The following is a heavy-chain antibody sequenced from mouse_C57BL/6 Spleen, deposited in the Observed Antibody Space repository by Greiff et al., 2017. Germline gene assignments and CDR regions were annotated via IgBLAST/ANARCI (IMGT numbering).Heavy chain of an antibody. Sequence: EVQRVESGPGLVKPSQSLSLTCSVTGYSITSGYYWNWIRQFPGNKLEWMGYISYDGSNNYNPSLKNRISITRDTSKNQFFLKLNSVTTEDTATYYCAREGTGGFDYWGQGTTLTVSS. D-gene: IGHD4-1*01. J-gene: IGHJ2*01. V-gene: IGHV3-6*01. CDR1: GYSITSGYY. CDR3: AREGTGGFDY. CDR2: ISYDGSN.